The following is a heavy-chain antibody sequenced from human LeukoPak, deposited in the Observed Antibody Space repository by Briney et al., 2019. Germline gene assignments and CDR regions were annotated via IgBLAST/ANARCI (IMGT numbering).Heavy chain of an antibody. V-gene: IGHV1-46*01. D-gene: IGHD6-13*01. Sequence: ASVKVSCKASGYTFTSYYMHWVRQAPGQGLEWMGIINPSGGSTSYAQKFQGRVTMTRDTSTSTVYMELSSLRSEDTAVYYCARGSIRAAAGTGFDYWGQGTLVTVSS. CDR2: INPSGGST. CDR1: GYTFTSYY. J-gene: IGHJ4*02. CDR3: ARGSIRAAAGTGFDY.